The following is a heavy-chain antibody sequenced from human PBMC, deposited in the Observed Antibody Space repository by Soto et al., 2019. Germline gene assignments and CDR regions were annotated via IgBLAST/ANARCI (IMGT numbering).Heavy chain of an antibody. D-gene: IGHD6-13*01. CDR3: AKVTKRAAAGRYEYYKYGMDV. V-gene: IGHV3-23*01. CDR1: GFAFSTYA. J-gene: IGHJ6*02. CDR2: ISGSGGSS. Sequence: GGSLRLSCAAAGFAFSTYAMTWVRQAPGKGLEWVSVISGSGGSSYYAASVKGRFTISRDNSKNTLFLQMNGLRAEDTAVYYCAKVTKRAAAGRYEYYKYGMDVWGQGTTVTVSS.